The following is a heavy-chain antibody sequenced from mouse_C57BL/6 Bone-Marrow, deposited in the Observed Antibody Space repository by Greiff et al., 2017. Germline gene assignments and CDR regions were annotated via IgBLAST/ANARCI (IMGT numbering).Heavy chain of an antibody. CDR2: IDPETGGT. V-gene: IGHV1-15*01. CDR1: GYTFTDYE. D-gene: IGHD2-4*01. CDR3: TRNYYDYDGAWVAY. Sequence: QVQLQQSGAELVRPGASVTLSCKASGYTFTDYEMHWVKQTPVHGLEWIGAIDPETGGTAYNQKFKGKAILTADKSSSTAYMELRSLTSEDSAVYYCTRNYYDYDGAWVAYWGQGTLVTVSA. J-gene: IGHJ3*01.